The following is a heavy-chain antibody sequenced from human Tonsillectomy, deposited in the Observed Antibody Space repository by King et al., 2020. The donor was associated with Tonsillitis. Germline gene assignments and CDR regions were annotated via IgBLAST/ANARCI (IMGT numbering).Heavy chain of an antibody. CDR2: ILYSGST. CDR3: ARLYFYDSTGYLYYFDY. V-gene: IGHV4-39*01. Sequence: QLQESGPGLVKPSETLSLTCTVSGGSINSSNYYWGWIRQPPGKGLEWIGNILYSGSTYSNPSLKSRVIISVDTSKSQISLNLRSLTSADTAVYYCARLYFYDSTGYLYYFDYWGQGTLVTVSS. J-gene: IGHJ4*02. D-gene: IGHD3-22*01. CDR1: GGSINSSNYY.